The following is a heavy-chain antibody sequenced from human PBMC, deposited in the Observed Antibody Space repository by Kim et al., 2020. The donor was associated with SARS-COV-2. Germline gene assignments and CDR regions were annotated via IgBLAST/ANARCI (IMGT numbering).Heavy chain of an antibody. Sequence: SETLSLTCAVYGGSFSGYYWSWIRQPPGKGLEWIGEINHSGSTNYNPSLKSRVTISVDTSKNQFSLKLSSVTAADTAVYYCARAYGRGYSYGVNAFDIWG. CDR2: INHSGST. J-gene: IGHJ3*02. V-gene: IGHV4-34*01. D-gene: IGHD5-18*01. CDR1: GGSFSGYY. CDR3: ARAYGRGYSYGVNAFDI.